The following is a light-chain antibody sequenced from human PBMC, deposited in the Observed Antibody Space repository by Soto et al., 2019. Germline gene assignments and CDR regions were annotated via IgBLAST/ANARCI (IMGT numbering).Light chain of an antibody. Sequence: IVLPPSPLSLPVTPGEPASISCSCSQSHLRSNGYNYVYWYLQKPGQSPQVLIDLGSIRASGVPDRFSGSGSGTDFTLKSSSVEAEDVGLYYCMQDLQTPTTFGQGTRLEIK. J-gene: IGKJ5*01. V-gene: IGKV2-28*01. CDR1: QSHLRSNGYNY. CDR3: MQDLQTPTT. CDR2: LGS.